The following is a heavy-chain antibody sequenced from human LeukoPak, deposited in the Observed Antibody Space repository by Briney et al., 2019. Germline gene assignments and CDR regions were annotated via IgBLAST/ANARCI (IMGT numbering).Heavy chain of an antibody. D-gene: IGHD6-19*01. J-gene: IGHJ4*02. V-gene: IGHV4-59*01. CDR2: IYYSGST. Sequence: SETLSLTCTVSGGSISSYYWSWIRQPPGKGLEWIGYIYYSGSTNYNPSLKNRVTISVDTSKDQFSLKLSSVTAADTAVYYCAKGYSSGWADYWGQGTLVTVSS. CDR1: GGSISSYY. CDR3: AKGYSSGWADY.